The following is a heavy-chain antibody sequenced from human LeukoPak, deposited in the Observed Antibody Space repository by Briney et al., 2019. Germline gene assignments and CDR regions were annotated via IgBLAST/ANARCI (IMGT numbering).Heavy chain of an antibody. CDR2: IKQDGSEK. D-gene: IGHD1-26*01. CDR3: ARVGAKGAFDI. CDR1: GFTFSSYW. J-gene: IGHJ3*02. Sequence: GGSLRLSCAASGFTFSSYWMSWVRQAPGKGLEGVANIKQDGSEKYYVDSMKGRFTISRDNAKNSLYLQMNSLRAEDTAVYYCARVGAKGAFDIWGQGTMVTVSS. V-gene: IGHV3-7*01.